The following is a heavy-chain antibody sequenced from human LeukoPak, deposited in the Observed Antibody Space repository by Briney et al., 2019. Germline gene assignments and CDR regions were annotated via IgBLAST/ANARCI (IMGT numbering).Heavy chain of an antibody. V-gene: IGHV3-43*02. D-gene: IGHD5-12*01. CDR2: ISRDGATT. CDR3: AKGGYDFDF. J-gene: IGHJ4*02. Sequence: PGGSLRLSCAASGLTLDDYAMHWVRQPPGKGLEWVSLISRDGATTFYADSVKGRFSISRDNRKNSLYLQMNNLGTEDTGLYYCAKGGYDFDFWGQGTLVTVSS. CDR1: GLTLDDYA.